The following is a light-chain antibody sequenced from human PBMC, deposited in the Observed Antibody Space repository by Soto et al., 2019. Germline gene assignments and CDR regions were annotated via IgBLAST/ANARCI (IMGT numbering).Light chain of an antibody. CDR1: QSISNY. Sequence: DIQMTQSPSSLSASVGDRVTITCRASQSISNYLNWYQQKPGKAPKILVSAASSLRSGVPSRFTGGGSGTDFTLPINSLQPDDYATYYCQQSYSRPPTFGQGTKV. V-gene: IGKV1-39*01. J-gene: IGKJ1*01. CDR2: AAS. CDR3: QQSYSRPPT.